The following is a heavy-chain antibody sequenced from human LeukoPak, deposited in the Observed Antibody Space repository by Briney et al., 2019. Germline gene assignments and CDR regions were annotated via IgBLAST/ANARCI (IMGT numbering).Heavy chain of an antibody. CDR2: IYTSGST. CDR1: GGSISSGSYY. D-gene: IGHD4-17*01. V-gene: IGHV4-61*02. J-gene: IGHJ3*02. CDR3: ARDWAGGTVTHLAFDI. Sequence: PSETLSLTCTVSGGSISSGSYYWSWIRQPAGKGLEWIGRIYTSGSTNYNPSLKSRVTISVDTSKNQFSLKLSSVTAADTAVYYCARDWAGGTVTHLAFDIRGQGTMVTVSS.